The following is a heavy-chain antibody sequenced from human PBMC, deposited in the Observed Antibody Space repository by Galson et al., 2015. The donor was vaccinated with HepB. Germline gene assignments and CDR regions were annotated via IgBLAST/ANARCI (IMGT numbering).Heavy chain of an antibody. Sequence: SVKVSCKASGYTFTSYGISWVRQAPGQGLEWMGWISAYNGNTNYAQKLQGRVTMTTDTSTSTAYMELRSLRSDDTAVYYCARSHLTGYYGWDGYWGQGTLVTVSS. CDR2: ISAYNGNT. CDR3: ARSHLTGYYGWDGY. J-gene: IGHJ4*02. D-gene: IGHD3-9*01. CDR1: GYTFTSYG. V-gene: IGHV1-18*01.